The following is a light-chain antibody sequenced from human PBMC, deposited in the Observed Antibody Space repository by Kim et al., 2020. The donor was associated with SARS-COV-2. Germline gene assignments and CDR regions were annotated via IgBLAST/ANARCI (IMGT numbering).Light chain of an antibody. J-gene: IGKJ4*01. Sequence: EIVMTQSPATLSVSPGERATLSCRASQSVSSNLAWYQQKPGQAPRLLIYGASTRATGIPARFSGSGSGTEFTLTISSLQPEDSAVYFCQQYENWPLTFGGGTKVDIK. CDR2: GAS. V-gene: IGKV3-15*01. CDR1: QSVSSN. CDR3: QQYENWPLT.